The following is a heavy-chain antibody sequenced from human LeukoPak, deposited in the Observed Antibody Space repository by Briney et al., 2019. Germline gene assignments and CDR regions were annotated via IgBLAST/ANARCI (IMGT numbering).Heavy chain of an antibody. CDR3: AKFSGSSGYYEDFDY. J-gene: IGHJ4*02. D-gene: IGHD3-22*01. Sequence: PGGSLRLSCAASGFTFSSYAMSWVRQAPGKGLEWVSGISGSGGRTYYADSVKGRFTISRDNSKNTLYLQMNSLRAEDTAIYYCAKFSGSSGYYEDFDYRGQGTLVTVSS. CDR1: GFTFSSYA. CDR2: ISGSGGRT. V-gene: IGHV3-23*01.